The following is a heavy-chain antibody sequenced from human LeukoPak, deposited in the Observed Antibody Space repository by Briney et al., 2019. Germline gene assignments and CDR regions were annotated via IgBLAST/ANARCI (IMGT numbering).Heavy chain of an antibody. V-gene: IGHV3-23*01. CDR1: GFTFSSYV. Sequence: PGGSLRLSCAASGFTFSSYVMNWVRQAPGKGLEWVSAITGSGGSTNYADSVKGRFTISRDNSKNTLYLQMNSLRDEDTAVYYCAKDHPDWGSSFLYWGQGTPVTVSS. D-gene: IGHD7-27*01. CDR3: AKDHPDWGSSFLY. CDR2: ITGSGGST. J-gene: IGHJ4*02.